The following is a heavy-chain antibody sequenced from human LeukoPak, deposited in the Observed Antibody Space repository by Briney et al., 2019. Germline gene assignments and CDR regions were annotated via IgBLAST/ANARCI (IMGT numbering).Heavy chain of an antibody. CDR3: TTLSGLRYFDWLSYDY. V-gene: IGHV3-21*03. D-gene: IGHD3-9*01. CDR2: ISSSSSYI. CDR1: GFTFSSYS. J-gene: IGHJ4*02. Sequence: SGGSLRLSCAASGFTFSSYSMNWVRQAPGKGLEWVSSISSSSSYIYYADSVKGRFTISRDNAKNSLYLQMNSLKTEDTAVYYCTTLSGLRYFDWLSYDYWGQGTLVTVSS.